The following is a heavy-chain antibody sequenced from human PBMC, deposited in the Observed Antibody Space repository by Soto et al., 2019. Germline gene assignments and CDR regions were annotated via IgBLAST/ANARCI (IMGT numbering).Heavy chain of an antibody. D-gene: IGHD1-26*01. CDR2: IIPILGIA. V-gene: IGHV1-69*02. CDR1: GGTFSSYT. Sequence: GASVKVSCKASGGTFSSYTISWVRQAPGQGLEWMGRIIPILGIANYAQKFQGRVTITADKSTSTAYMELSSLRSEDTAVYYCAGRLAVGATTLAPDIDYWGQGTLVTVSS. J-gene: IGHJ4*02. CDR3: AGRLAVGATTLAPDIDY.